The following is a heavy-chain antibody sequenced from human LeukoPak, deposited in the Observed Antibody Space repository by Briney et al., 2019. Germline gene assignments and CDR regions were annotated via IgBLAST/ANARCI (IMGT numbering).Heavy chain of an antibody. CDR1: GGSFSGYY. D-gene: IGHD2-15*01. Sequence: SETLSLTGAVYGGSFSGYYWSWIRQPPGKGLEWIGEINHSGSTNYNPSLKSRVTISVDTSKNQFSLKLSSVTAADTAVYYCARGGTKYCSGGSCYFRAWGQGTLVTVSS. CDR2: INHSGST. CDR3: ARGGTKYCSGGSCYFRA. J-gene: IGHJ5*02. V-gene: IGHV4-34*01.